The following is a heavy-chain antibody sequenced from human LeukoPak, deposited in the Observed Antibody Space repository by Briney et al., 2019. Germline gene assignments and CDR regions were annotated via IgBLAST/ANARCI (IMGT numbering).Heavy chain of an antibody. V-gene: IGHV3-30-3*01. CDR1: EFTFSSYV. Sequence: GGSLRLSCAASEFTFSSYVMHWVRQAPGKGLEWVAVISYDGSNKYYADSVKGRFTISRDNSKNTLYLQMNSLRAEDTAVYYCARGRIAAAGAPYFDYWGQGTLVTVSS. D-gene: IGHD6-13*01. CDR2: ISYDGSNK. J-gene: IGHJ4*02. CDR3: ARGRIAAAGAPYFDY.